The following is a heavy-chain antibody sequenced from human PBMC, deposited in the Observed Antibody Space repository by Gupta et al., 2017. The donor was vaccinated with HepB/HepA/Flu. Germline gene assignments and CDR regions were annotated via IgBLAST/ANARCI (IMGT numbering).Heavy chain of an antibody. J-gene: IGHJ4*02. Sequence: QVQLVESGGGVVQPGRSLRLPCAASGFTFSSYGMHWVRQAPGKGLEWVAVISYDGSNKQYADSVRGRFTISRDNSKNTVYLQMNSLRAEDTAVYYCAKSSLHYCSGGSCSHLDYWGQGTLVSVSS. D-gene: IGHD2-15*01. CDR2: ISYDGSNK. CDR3: AKSSLHYCSGGSCSHLDY. CDR1: GFTFSSYG. V-gene: IGHV3-30*18.